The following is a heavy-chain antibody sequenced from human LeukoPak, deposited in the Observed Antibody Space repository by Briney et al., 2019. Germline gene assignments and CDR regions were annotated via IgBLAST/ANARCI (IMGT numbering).Heavy chain of an antibody. V-gene: IGHV1-18*01. CDR3: ARGVLYDFWSGSDY. Sequence: ASVKVSCKASGCTFTSYGISWVRQAPGQGLEWMGWISAYNGNTNYAQKLQGRVTMTTDTSTSAAYMELRSLRSDDTAVYYCARGVLYDFWSGSDYWGQGTLVTVSS. CDR2: ISAYNGNT. J-gene: IGHJ4*02. CDR1: GCTFTSYG. D-gene: IGHD3-3*01.